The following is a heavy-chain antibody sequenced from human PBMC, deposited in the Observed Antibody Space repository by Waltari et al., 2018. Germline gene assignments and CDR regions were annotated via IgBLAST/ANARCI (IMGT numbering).Heavy chain of an antibody. CDR3: ARVRVDFWSGYYRTYYYGMDV. V-gene: IGHV4-34*01. J-gene: IGHJ6*02. D-gene: IGHD3-3*01. Sequence: QVQLQQWGAGLLKPSETLSLTCAVYCGSFSGYYWSWIRQPPGKGLGWIGEINHVGITTYNPSLKSRVTRSVDTSKNQFSLKLSSVTAADTAVYYCARVRVDFWSGYYRTYYYGMDVWGQGTTVTVSS. CDR1: CGSFSGYY. CDR2: INHVGIT.